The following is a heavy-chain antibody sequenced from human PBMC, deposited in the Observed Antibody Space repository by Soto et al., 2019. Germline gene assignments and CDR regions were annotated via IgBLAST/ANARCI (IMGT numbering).Heavy chain of an antibody. CDR3: ASRSPALDY. CDR2: ISYDGSNK. D-gene: IGHD2-2*01. Sequence: GGSLRLSCAASGFTFSSYAMSRVRQAPGKGLEWVSFISYDGSNKYYADFVKGRFTISRDNSKNTLYLQMNSLRAEDTAVYYCASRSPALDYWGQGTLVTVSS. V-gene: IGHV3-30*03. J-gene: IGHJ4*02. CDR1: GFTFSSYA.